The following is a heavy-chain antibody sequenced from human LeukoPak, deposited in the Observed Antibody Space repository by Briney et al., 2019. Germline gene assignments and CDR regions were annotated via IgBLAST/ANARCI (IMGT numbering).Heavy chain of an antibody. CDR1: GGSFSGYY. Sequence: SETLSLTCAVYGGSFSGYYWSWIRQPPGKGLEWIGEINHSGSTNYNPSLKSRVTISVDTSKNQFSLKLSSVTAADTAVYYCARKFRGYYGSGSYYTPAFNYWGQGTLVTVSS. D-gene: IGHD3-10*01. CDR2: INHSGST. V-gene: IGHV4-34*01. CDR3: ARKFRGYYGSGSYYTPAFNY. J-gene: IGHJ4*02.